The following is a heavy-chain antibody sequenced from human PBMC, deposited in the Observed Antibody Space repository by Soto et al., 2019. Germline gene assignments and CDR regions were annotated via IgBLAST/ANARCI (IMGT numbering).Heavy chain of an antibody. Sequence: GGSLRLSCAASGFTFSSYGMHWVRQAPGKGLEWVAVIWYDGSNKYYADSVKGRFTISRDNAKNSLYLQMYSLRDEDTAVYYCARDKFTMVRGVFDYWGQGTLVTVSS. CDR1: GFTFSSYG. J-gene: IGHJ4*02. V-gene: IGHV3-33*01. D-gene: IGHD3-10*01. CDR2: IWYDGSNK. CDR3: ARDKFTMVRGVFDY.